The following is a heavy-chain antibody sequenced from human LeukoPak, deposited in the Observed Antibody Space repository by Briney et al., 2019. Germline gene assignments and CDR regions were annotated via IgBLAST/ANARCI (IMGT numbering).Heavy chain of an antibody. CDR2: ITNGGSTI. CDR1: GFTFSDYN. D-gene: IGHD3-9*01. V-gene: IGHV3-11*01. CDR3: ARSIGLTGGGVDV. J-gene: IGHJ6*02. Sequence: PGGSLRLSCAASGFTFSDYNMNWVRQAPGKGLEWVSYITNGGSTIHHADSVKGRFTISRDNAKKTLYLQMNSLRVEDTAVYYCARSIGLTGGGVDVWGQGTTVTVSS.